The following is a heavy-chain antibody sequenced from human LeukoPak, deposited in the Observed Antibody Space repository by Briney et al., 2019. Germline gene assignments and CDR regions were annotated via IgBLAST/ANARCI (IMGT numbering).Heavy chain of an antibody. D-gene: IGHD3-9*01. V-gene: IGHV4-38-2*02. Sequence: PSETLSLTCAVSGYSISSGYYWGWIRQPPGKGLEWIGSIYHSGSTYYNPSLKSRVTISVDTSKNQFSLKLSSVTAADTAVYYCARDLLYYDILTGYSDPLSRSYWYFDLWGRGTLVTVPS. CDR3: ARDLLYYDILTGYSDPLSRSYWYFDL. CDR1: GYSISSGYY. CDR2: IYHSGST. J-gene: IGHJ2*01.